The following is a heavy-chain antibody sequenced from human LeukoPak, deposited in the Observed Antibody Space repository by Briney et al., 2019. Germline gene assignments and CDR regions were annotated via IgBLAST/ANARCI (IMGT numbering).Heavy chain of an antibody. V-gene: IGHV3-48*01. D-gene: IGHD2-2*01. CDR3: AKSWCETICYGIYD. Sequence: GGSLRLSCAASEFSVGSNYMTWVRQAPGKGLEWVSYISSSSSTIYYADSVKGRFTISRDNAKNSLYLQMNSLRAEDTAVYYCAKSWCETICYGIYDWGQGTLVTVS. J-gene: IGHJ4*02. CDR1: EFSVGSNY. CDR2: ISSSSSTI.